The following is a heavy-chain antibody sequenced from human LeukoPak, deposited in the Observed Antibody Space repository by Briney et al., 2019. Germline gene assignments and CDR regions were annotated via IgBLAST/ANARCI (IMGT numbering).Heavy chain of an antibody. CDR2: ISYDGSNK. CDR3: AKVVYSSGWYDAFDL. CDR1: GFTFSSYG. D-gene: IGHD6-19*01. Sequence: GGSLRLSCAASGFTFSSYGTHWVRQAPGKGLEWVAVISYDGSNKYYADSVKGRFTISRDNSKNTLYVQMNSLRAEDTAVYYCAKVVYSSGWYDAFDLWGQGTMVTVSS. V-gene: IGHV3-30*18. J-gene: IGHJ3*01.